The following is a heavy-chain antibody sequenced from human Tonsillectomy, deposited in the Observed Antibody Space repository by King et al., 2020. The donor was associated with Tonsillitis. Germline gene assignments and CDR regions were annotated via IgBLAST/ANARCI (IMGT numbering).Heavy chain of an antibody. V-gene: IGHV1-46*01. CDR2: INPSGGTT. CDR1: GYTFTSYY. CDR3: WRDRPCSSASCYGGSWFDP. J-gene: IGHJ5*02. Sequence: QLVQSGAEVKKPGASGKVSCKASGYTFTSYYMHWVRQAPGQGLEWMGMINPSGGTTSYAQKFQGRVTMTRDTSTNTVYMELSSLRSEDTAVYYCWRDRPCSSASCYGGSWFDPWGQGTLVTVCS. D-gene: IGHD2-2*01.